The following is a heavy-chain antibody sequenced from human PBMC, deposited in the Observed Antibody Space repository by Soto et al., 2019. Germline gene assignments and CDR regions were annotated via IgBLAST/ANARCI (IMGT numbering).Heavy chain of an antibody. CDR2: ISYSGSS. Sequence: SETLSLTCTVSGGSNIRDGYYWSWIRQHPGKGLEWIAYISYSGSSYSNPSLKSRVTISADTSKNQFSLRLTSVTAADTAVYFCARATPAGSADFWGQANLVTVSS. CDR3: ARATPAGSADF. D-gene: IGHD6-13*01. V-gene: IGHV4-31*03. J-gene: IGHJ4*02. CDR1: GGSNIRDGYY.